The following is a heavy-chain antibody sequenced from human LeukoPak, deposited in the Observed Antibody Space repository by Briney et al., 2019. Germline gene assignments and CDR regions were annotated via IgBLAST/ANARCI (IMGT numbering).Heavy chain of an antibody. CDR2: TYYRSKWYN. V-gene: IGHV6-1*01. D-gene: IGHD1/OR15-1a*01. Sequence: SQTLSLTCAISGDSVSSNSAAWNWTRQSPSRGLEWLGRTYYRSKWYNDYAVSVKSRITINPDTSKNQFSLQLNSVTPEDTAVYYCARAYRAPMNNTNGWFDPWGQGTLVTVLS. CDR3: ARAYRAPMNNTNGWFDP. J-gene: IGHJ5*02. CDR1: GDSVSSNSAA.